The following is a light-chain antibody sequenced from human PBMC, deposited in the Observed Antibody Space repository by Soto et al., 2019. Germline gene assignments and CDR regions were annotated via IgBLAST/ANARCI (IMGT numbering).Light chain of an antibody. CDR3: QQYDNSPIT. J-gene: IGKJ5*01. CDR2: GAS. CDR1: QSVSSY. V-gene: IGKV3-20*01. Sequence: EIVLTQSPATLSLSPGERATLSFRASQSVSSYLAWYQQKPGQAPRLLIYGASSRATGIPDRFSGTGSETDFTLTISRLEPEDFAVYYCQQYDNSPITFGQGTRLEIK.